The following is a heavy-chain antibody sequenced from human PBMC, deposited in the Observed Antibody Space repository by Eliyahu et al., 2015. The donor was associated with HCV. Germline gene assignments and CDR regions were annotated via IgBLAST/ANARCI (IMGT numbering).Heavy chain of an antibody. J-gene: IGHJ5*02. Sequence: QVHLQQWGAGLLQPSETVSLTCSVYGXSLXGFDWSWIRQXPGKGMEWIGTITDRGGVDYSPTLKTRVIISADTSKNQFSLRLRSVTAADTAVYYCARAKRGFSELFVWFDPWGQGTLVTVSS. CDR3: ARAKRGFSELFVWFDP. V-gene: IGHV4-34*01. D-gene: IGHD3-3*01. CDR1: GXSLXGFD. CDR2: ITDRGGV.